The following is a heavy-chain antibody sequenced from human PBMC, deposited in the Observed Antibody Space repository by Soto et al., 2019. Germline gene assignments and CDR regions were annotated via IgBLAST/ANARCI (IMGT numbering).Heavy chain of an antibody. Sequence: QVQLVESGGGVVQPGRYLRLSCAASGFTFSSYAMHWVRQAPGKGLEWVAVISYDGSNKYYADSVKGRFTISRDNSKNTLYLQMNSLRAEDTAVYYCARSVRPHYDFWSGVFDYWGQGTLVTVSS. V-gene: IGHV3-30-3*01. CDR2: ISYDGSNK. CDR3: ARSVRPHYDFWSGVFDY. D-gene: IGHD3-3*01. CDR1: GFTFSSYA. J-gene: IGHJ4*02.